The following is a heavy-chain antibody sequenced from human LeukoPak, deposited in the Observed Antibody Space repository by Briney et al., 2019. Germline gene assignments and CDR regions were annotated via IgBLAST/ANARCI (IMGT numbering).Heavy chain of an antibody. J-gene: IGHJ4*02. CDR3: ARDGGHTVTGGFDY. D-gene: IGHD4-17*01. CDR2: INWNGGST. Sequence: GGSLRLSCAASGFTFDDYGKSWVRQAPGKGLEWVSGINWNGGSTGYADSVKGRFTISRDNAKNSLYLQMNSLRAEDTALYYCARDGGHTVTGGFDYWGQGTLVTVSS. V-gene: IGHV3-20*04. CDR1: GFTFDDYG.